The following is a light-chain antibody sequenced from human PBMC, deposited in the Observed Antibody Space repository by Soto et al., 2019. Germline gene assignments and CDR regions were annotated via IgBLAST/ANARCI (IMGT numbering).Light chain of an antibody. J-gene: IGKJ1*01. V-gene: IGKV1-39*01. CDR3: QQTYNTPWT. CDR1: QSISSY. CDR2: DAS. Sequence: DIEMTHSPSSLSASVGGIVTITCRTSQSISSYLTWYQQRPGKAPNLLIYDASRLQNGVPSRFSGSGSATDVTLTISSLQPEEFAIYYCQQTYNTPWTFGQGTKVDI.